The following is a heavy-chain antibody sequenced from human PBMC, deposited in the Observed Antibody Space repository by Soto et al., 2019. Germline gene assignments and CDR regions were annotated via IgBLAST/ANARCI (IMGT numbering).Heavy chain of an antibody. J-gene: IGHJ4*02. CDR2: ISYDGSNK. CDR3: ARDFTTAETPGDDFDY. V-gene: IGHV3-30*14. Sequence: PGGSLRLSCVASGFTFSSYAMHWVRQAPGKGLECVAVISYDGSNKYSADSVKGRFTISRDNSRNTVHLQMNSLSAEDTAVYYCARDFTTAETPGDDFDYWGQGIPVTVSS. D-gene: IGHD4-17*01. CDR1: GFTFSSYA.